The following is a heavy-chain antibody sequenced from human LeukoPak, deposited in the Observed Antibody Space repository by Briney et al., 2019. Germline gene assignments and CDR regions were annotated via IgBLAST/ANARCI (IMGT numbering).Heavy chain of an antibody. CDR3: ARGRRYSGYHDAFDI. CDR2: IDYSGST. V-gene: IGHV4-59*08. D-gene: IGHD5-12*01. J-gene: IGHJ3*02. CDR1: GGSISSYY. Sequence: SETLSLTCTVSGGSISSYYWSWIRQPPGKGLEWIEYIDYSGSTKCNPSLKSRVTISIDTSKNRFSLKLNSVTAADTAVYYCARGRRYSGYHDAFDIWGQGTMVTVSS.